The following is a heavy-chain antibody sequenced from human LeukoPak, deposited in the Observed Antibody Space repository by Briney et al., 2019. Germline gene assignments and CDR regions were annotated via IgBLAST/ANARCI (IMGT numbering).Heavy chain of an antibody. CDR2: ISSSSSTV. V-gene: IGHV3-48*02. CDR3: ARAQTYYGSGSYLY. D-gene: IGHD3-10*01. J-gene: IGHJ4*02. CDR1: GFTFSRYS. Sequence: GGSLRLSCAASGFTFSRYSMNWVRQAPGKGLEWVSYISSSSSTVYYADSLKGRFTISRDNAKNSLYLQMNSLRDEDTAVYYCARAQTYYGSGSYLYWGQGTLVTVPS.